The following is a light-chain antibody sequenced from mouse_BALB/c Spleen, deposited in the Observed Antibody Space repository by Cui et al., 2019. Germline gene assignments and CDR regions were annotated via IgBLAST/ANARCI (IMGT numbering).Light chain of an antibody. CDR1: QNVGTN. V-gene: IGKV6-15*01. J-gene: IGKJ4*01. CDR2: SAS. Sequence: DIVMTQSQKFMSTSVGDRVSVTCKASQNVGTNVAWYQQKPGQSPKALIYSASYRYSGVPDRFTGSGSGTDFTLTISNVQSEDLADYFCQQYNSYPFTFGSGTKLEIK. CDR3: QQYNSYPFT.